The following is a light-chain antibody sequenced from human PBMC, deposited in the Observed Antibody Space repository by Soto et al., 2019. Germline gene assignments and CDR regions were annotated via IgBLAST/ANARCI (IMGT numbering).Light chain of an antibody. V-gene: IGKV1-9*01. CDR1: QDISSY. J-gene: IGKJ1*01. CDR2: AAS. Sequence: DIQLTQSPSFLSASVGDRVIITCRASQDISSYLAWYQQRPGKVPRFLTHAASTLQSGVPSRFSAAGSGTTFTLTFSSLQPEDIATYSCQQLNRFPRTFGQGTKVEV. CDR3: QQLNRFPRT.